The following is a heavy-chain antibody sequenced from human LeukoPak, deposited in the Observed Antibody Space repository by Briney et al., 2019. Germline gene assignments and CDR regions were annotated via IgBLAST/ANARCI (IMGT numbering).Heavy chain of an antibody. CDR1: GYSFTSYW. CDR2: IYPGDSDT. D-gene: IGHD2/OR15-2a*01. CDR3: ARLGFSMELKYFDY. V-gene: IGHV5-51*01. Sequence: SLKISCKGSGYSFTSYWICWVRQMPGKGLEWMGMIYPGDSDTRYSPSLQGQVTISADKSISTAYLQWSSLKASDTDMYYCARLGFSMELKYFDYWGQGTLVTVSS. J-gene: IGHJ4*02.